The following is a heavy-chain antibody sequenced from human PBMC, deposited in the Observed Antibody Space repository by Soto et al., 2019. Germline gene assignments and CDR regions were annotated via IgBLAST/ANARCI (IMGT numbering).Heavy chain of an antibody. Sequence: GGSLRLSCAASGFTFSNAWMSWVRQAPGKGLEWVGCIKSKTDGGTTDYAAPVKGRFTISRDDSKNTLYLQMNSLKTEDTAVYYWATAPYIWGSYLSNYWGQGSLVTVSS. J-gene: IGHJ4*02. CDR3: ATAPYIWGSYLSNY. D-gene: IGHD3-16*02. V-gene: IGHV3-15*01. CDR1: GFTFSNAW. CDR2: IKSKTDGGTT.